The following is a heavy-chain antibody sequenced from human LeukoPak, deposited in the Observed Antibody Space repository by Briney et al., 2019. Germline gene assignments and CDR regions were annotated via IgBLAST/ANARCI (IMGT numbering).Heavy chain of an antibody. Sequence: SETLSLTCTVSGGSISSYYWSWIRQPPGKGLEWIGYIYYSGSTNYNPSLKSRVTISVDTSKNQFSLKLSSVTAADTAVYYCARGGGSYYDILTGYYYYYYMDVWGKGTTVTIPS. D-gene: IGHD3-9*01. J-gene: IGHJ6*03. CDR2: IYYSGST. V-gene: IGHV4-59*01. CDR3: ARGGGSYYDILTGYYYYYYMDV. CDR1: GGSISSYY.